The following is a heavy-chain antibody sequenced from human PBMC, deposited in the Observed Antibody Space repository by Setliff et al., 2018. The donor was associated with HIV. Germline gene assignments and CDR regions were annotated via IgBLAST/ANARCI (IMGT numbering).Heavy chain of an antibody. V-gene: IGHV3-23*01. Sequence: GGSLRLSCAVAGFIFNTYGMSWVRQAPGKGLEWVSTISNEGSLTYYADSVKGRFTISRDNSKNTLYLQMNSLRAEDTAVYYCAKEGLRHTYYYYYYYMDVWGKGTTVTVSS. CDR3: AKEGLRHTYYYYYYYMDV. CDR1: GFIFNTYG. CDR2: ISNEGSLT. J-gene: IGHJ6*03. D-gene: IGHD5-12*01.